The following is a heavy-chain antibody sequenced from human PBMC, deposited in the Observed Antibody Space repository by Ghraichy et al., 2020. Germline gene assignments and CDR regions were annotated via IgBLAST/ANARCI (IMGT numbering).Heavy chain of an antibody. Sequence: GESLNISCTASGFTFSDYSMIWVRQASGKGLEWVSSISRRSSPTYYADSVQGRFTISRDNAKNSVYLQMNSLRAEDTALYYCVRQVGDDSSNWFDPWGQGTLVTVSS. CDR2: ISRRSSPT. D-gene: IGHD5-18*01. CDR3: VRQVGDDSSNWFDP. J-gene: IGHJ5*02. V-gene: IGHV3-21*01. CDR1: GFTFSDYS.